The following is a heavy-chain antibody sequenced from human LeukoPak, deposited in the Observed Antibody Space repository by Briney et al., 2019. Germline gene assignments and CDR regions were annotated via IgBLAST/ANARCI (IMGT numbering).Heavy chain of an antibody. CDR3: ARAGGYYDSSGYPDR. V-gene: IGHV1-18*01. CDR2: ISAYNGNT. Sequence: GASVKVSCKASGYTFTSYGISWVRQAPGQGLEWMGWISAYNGNTNYAQKLQGRVTITTDESTSTAYMELSSLRSEDTAVYYCARAGGYYDSSGYPDRWGQGTLVTVSS. J-gene: IGHJ4*02. D-gene: IGHD3-22*01. CDR1: GYTFTSYG.